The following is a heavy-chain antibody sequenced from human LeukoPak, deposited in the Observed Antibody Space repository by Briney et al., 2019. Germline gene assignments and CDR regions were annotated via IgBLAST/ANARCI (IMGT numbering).Heavy chain of an antibody. V-gene: IGHV3-23*01. CDR3: AKYFQSLFRFGGGLQP. D-gene: IGHD3-10*01. Sequence: GGSLRLSCAASGFTSSSYAMSWVRQAPGKGLEWVSAISGSGGSTYYADSVKGRFTISRDNSKNTLYLQMNSLRAEDTAVYYCAKYFQSLFRFGGGLQPWGQGTLVTVSS. CDR1: GFTSSSYA. CDR2: ISGSGGST. J-gene: IGHJ5*02.